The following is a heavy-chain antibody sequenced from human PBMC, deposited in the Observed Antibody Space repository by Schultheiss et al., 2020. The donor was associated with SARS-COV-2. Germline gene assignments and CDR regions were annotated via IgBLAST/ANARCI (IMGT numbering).Heavy chain of an antibody. V-gene: IGHV4-59*08. J-gene: IGHJ5*02. D-gene: IGHD2-2*02. Sequence: SETLSLTCAVYGGSFSGYYWSWIRQPPGKGLEWIGYIYYSGSTNYNPSLKSRVTISVHTSKKQFSLKLISVTAADTAVYYCARGLGYCSSTSCYNWFDPWGQGTLVTVSS. CDR3: ARGLGYCSSTSCYNWFDP. CDR1: GGSFSGYY. CDR2: IYYSGST.